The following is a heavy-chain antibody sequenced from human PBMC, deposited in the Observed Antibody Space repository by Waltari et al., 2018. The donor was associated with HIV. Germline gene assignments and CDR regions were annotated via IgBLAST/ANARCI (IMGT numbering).Heavy chain of an antibody. D-gene: IGHD6-19*01. CDR2: IRYDGSNK. CDR1: GFTFSSYG. V-gene: IGHV3-30*02. CDR3: AKDQSSGIAVAVDY. Sequence: QVQLVESGGGVVQPGGSLRLSCAASGFTFSSYGMPWVPQAPGKGLEWVAFIRYDGSNKYYADSVKGRFTISRDNSKNTLYLQMNSLRAEDTAVYYCAKDQSSGIAVAVDYWGQGTLVTVSS. J-gene: IGHJ4*02.